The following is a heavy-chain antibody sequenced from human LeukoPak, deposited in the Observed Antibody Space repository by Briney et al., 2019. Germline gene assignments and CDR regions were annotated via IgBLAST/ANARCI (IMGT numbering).Heavy chain of an antibody. CDR2: IHTSGST. J-gene: IGHJ4*02. V-gene: IGHV4-4*07. D-gene: IGHD3-10*01. CDR1: GGSISSYY. CDR3: ARDRYYYGSGSYYFDY. Sequence: SETLSLTCTFSGGSISSYYWSWIRQPAGKGLEWIGRIHTSGSTNYNPSLKSRVTMSVDTSKNQFSLKLSSMTAADAAVYYCARDRYYYGSGSYYFDYWGQGTLVTVSS.